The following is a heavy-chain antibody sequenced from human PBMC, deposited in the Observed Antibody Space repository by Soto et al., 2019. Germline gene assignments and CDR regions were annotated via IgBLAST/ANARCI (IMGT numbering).Heavy chain of an antibody. J-gene: IGHJ4*02. V-gene: IGHV1-69*13. CDR2: IIPMLGTP. D-gene: IGHD5-18*01. Sequence: SVKVSCKASGGTFSSYAISWVRQAPGQGLEWMGGIIPMLGTPNYAPKFQGRVTITADESTSTAYMELTSLRSEDTAVYYCAREGTAMIIGYWGQGTLVTV. CDR3: AREGTAMIIGY. CDR1: GGTFSSYA.